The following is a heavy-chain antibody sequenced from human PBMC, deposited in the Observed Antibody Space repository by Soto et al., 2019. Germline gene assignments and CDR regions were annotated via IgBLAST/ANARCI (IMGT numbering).Heavy chain of an antibody. CDR2: IYYSGST. J-gene: IGHJ4*02. CDR1: GGSSSRGGYY. V-gene: IGHV4-31*03. D-gene: IGHD3-22*01. CDR3: ARGNYDSSGYYRY. Sequence: SETLSLTCTVSGGSSSRGGYYWSWIRQHPGKGLEWIGYIYYSGSTYYNPSLKSRVTISVDTSKNQFSLKLSSVTAADTAVYYCARGNYDSSGYYRYWGQGTLVTVSS.